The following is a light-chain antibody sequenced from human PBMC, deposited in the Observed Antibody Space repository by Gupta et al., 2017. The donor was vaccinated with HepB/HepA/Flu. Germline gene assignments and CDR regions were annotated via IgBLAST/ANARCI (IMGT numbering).Light chain of an antibody. CDR2: QDS. CDR3: QAWDSNTVL. V-gene: IGLV3-1*01. J-gene: IGLJ2*01. CDR1: KLGDKY. Sequence: SYELSQPPSVSVSPGQTASITCSGDKLGDKYACWYQQKPGQSPGLVIYQDSNRPAAFPERFSASNSATTATLTISGTQAMDEDYYDCQAWDSNTVLFGGGTKLTVL.